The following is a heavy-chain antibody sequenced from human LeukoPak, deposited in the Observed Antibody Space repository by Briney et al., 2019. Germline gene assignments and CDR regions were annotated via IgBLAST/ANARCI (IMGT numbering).Heavy chain of an antibody. J-gene: IGHJ4*02. V-gene: IGHV3-23*01. CDR2: ISAGGGST. CDR3: ARTSGPFDY. D-gene: IGHD1-26*01. CDR1: GFTFSSYA. Sequence: GGSLRLSCAASGFTFSSYAMSWVRQAPGKGLEWVSTISAGGGSTYYADSVKGRFTISRDNSKNTLYLQMNSLRAEDTAVYYCARTSGPFDYWGQGTLVTVSS.